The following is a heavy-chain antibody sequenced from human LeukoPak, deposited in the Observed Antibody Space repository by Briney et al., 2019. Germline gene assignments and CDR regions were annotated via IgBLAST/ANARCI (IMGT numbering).Heavy chain of an antibody. CDR3: ARDRWYCRSTSCQSVYYYYGMDV. V-gene: IGHV3-30-3*01. CDR2: ISYDGNNK. Sequence: GRSLRLSRAASGFTFSSYAMPWVRQAPGKGLEWVAIISYDGNNKYYADSVKGRFTISRDNSKNTLYLQMNSLRAEDTAVFYCARDRWYCRSTSCQSVYYYYGMDVWGQGTTVTVSS. J-gene: IGHJ6*02. D-gene: IGHD2-2*01. CDR1: GFTFSSYA.